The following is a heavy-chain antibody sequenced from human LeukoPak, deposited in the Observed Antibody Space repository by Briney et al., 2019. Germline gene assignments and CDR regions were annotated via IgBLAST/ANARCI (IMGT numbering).Heavy chain of an antibody. V-gene: IGHV4-39*01. CDR2: IYYSGST. D-gene: IGHD2-2*01. CDR1: GGSISSSSYY. J-gene: IGHJ4*02. CDR3: ARSGWARGVVVPAANGPDDY. Sequence: SETLSLTCTVSGGSISSSSYYWGWIRQPPGKGLEWIGSIYYSGSTYYNPSLKSRVTISVDTSKNQFSLKLSSVTAADTAVYYCARSGWARGVVVPAANGPDDYWGQGTLVTVSS.